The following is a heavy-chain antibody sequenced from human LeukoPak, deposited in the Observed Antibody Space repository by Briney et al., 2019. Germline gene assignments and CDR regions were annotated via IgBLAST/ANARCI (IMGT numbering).Heavy chain of an antibody. J-gene: IGHJ6*03. CDR3: ARQGYSSSPYYYMDV. V-gene: IGHV5-51*01. CDR2: IYPGDSDT. D-gene: IGHD5-18*01. Sequence: GESLQISCKGSGYSFTSYWIGWVRQMPGKGLEWMGIIYPGDSDTRYSPSFQGQVTISADKSISTAYLQWSSLKASDTAMYYCARQGYSSSPYYYMDVWGKGTTVTVSS. CDR1: GYSFTSYW.